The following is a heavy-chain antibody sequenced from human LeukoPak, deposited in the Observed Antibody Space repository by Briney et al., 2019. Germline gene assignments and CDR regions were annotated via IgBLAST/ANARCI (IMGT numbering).Heavy chain of an antibody. D-gene: IGHD5-18*01. V-gene: IGHV1-46*03. CDR2: INPSGGST. Sequence: GASVKVSCKASGYTFTSYYMHWVRQAPGQGLEWMGIINPSGGSTSYAQKFQGRVTMTRDTSTSTVYMELSSLRSEATAVYYCPRAPPSGQLWSPPNYWGQRTLVTVSS. J-gene: IGHJ4*02. CDR3: PRAPPSGQLWSPPNY. CDR1: GYTFTSYY.